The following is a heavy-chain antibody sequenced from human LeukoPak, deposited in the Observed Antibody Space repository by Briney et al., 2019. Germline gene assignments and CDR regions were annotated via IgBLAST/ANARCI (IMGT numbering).Heavy chain of an antibody. V-gene: IGHV3-33*01. CDR3: ARSRSSTFSYSDY. CDR2: IWSDGSNK. D-gene: IGHD2-21*01. J-gene: IGHJ4*02. CDR1: GFTFSYYG. Sequence: PGGSLRLSCAASGFTFSYYGMHWVRQAPGKGLEWLAVIWSDGSNKYYADSAKGRFTISRDNSKNTLYLEMNSLRAEDTAVYFCARSRSSTFSYSDYRGQGTLVSVSS.